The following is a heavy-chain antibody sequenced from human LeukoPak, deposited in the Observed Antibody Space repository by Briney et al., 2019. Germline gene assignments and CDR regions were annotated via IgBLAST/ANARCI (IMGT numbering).Heavy chain of an antibody. Sequence: GGSLRLSCAASGFTFSRHGMHWVRQAPGTGLEWVAFIRYDGSDKYYPDSVKGRFTISRDNSENTLYVQINSLRPEDTAVYYCAKGSSYCSNNCPQYYYMDVWGKGTTVIVSS. D-gene: IGHD2-2*01. CDR1: GFTFSRHG. V-gene: IGHV3-30*02. CDR2: IRYDGSDK. J-gene: IGHJ6*03. CDR3: AKGSSYCSNNCPQYYYMDV.